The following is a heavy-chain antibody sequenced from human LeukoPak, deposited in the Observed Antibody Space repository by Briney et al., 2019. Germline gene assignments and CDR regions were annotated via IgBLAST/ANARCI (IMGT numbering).Heavy chain of an antibody. CDR2: ISGSGGTT. V-gene: IGHV3-23*01. J-gene: IGHJ4*02. CDR3: ARGVRIAVAGNIDY. D-gene: IGHD6-19*01. CDR1: GFTFSRYG. Sequence: GGSLRLSCAASGFTFSRYGMIWVRQAPGKGLEGVSAISGSGGTTHYAVSERGRFTTTRDNSKTTLYLQINSRRADDTAVYYCARGVRIAVAGNIDYWGQGTLVTVSS.